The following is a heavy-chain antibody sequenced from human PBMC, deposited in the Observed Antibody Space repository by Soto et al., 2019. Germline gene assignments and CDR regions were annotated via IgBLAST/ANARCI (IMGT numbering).Heavy chain of an antibody. CDR3: ARDREVVVPVRNYYYYGMDV. V-gene: IGHV1-46*01. J-gene: IGHJ6*02. CDR2: INPSGGST. D-gene: IGHD2-2*01. Sequence: ASVKVSCKASGYTFTSYYMHWVRQASGQGLEWMGIINPSGGSTSYAQKFQGRVTMTRDTSTSTVYMELSSLRSEDTAVYYCARDREVVVPVRNYYYYGMDVWGQGTTVTVSS. CDR1: GYTFTSYY.